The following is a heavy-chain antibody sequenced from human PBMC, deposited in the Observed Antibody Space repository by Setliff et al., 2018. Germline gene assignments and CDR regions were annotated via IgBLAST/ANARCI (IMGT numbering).Heavy chain of an antibody. CDR3: TRAPNYYDSSGYSPWYFDL. V-gene: IGHV3-49*04. J-gene: IGHJ2*01. CDR2: IRSKAYGGTT. D-gene: IGHD3-22*01. CDR1: GFTFGDYA. Sequence: GESLKISCTASGFTFGDYAMSWVRQAPGKGLEWVGFIRSKAYGGTTEYAASVKGRFTISRDDSKSIAYLQMNSLKTEDTAVYYCTRAPNYYDSSGYSPWYFDLWGRGTLVT.